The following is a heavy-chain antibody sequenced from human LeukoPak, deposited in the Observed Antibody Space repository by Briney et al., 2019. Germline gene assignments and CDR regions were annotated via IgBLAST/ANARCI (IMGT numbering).Heavy chain of an antibody. J-gene: IGHJ4*02. CDR3: ALDSGSGSYSGY. Sequence: GGSLRLSCAASGFTFSSYAMHWVRQAPGKGLEWVAVISYDGSNKYYADSVKGRFTISRGNSKNTLYLQMNSLRAEDAAVYYCALDSGSGSYSGYWGQGALVTVSS. D-gene: IGHD3-10*01. V-gene: IGHV3-30-3*01. CDR1: GFTFSSYA. CDR2: ISYDGSNK.